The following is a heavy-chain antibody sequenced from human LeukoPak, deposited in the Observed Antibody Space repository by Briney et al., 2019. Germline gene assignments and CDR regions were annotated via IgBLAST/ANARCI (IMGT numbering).Heavy chain of an antibody. V-gene: IGHV4-59*01. CDR3: ARVGDFAEYFQH. D-gene: IGHD1-26*01. CDR1: GGSISSYY. Sequence: PSETLSLTCTVSGGSISSYYWSWLRQPPGKGLEWVGYIYYSGSTNYNPSLKSRVTISVDTSKNQFSLKLSSVTAADTAVYYCARVGDFAEYFQHWGQGTLVTVSS. CDR2: IYYSGST. J-gene: IGHJ1*01.